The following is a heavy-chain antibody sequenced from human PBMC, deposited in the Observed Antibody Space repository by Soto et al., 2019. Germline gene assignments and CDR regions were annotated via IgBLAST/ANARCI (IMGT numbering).Heavy chain of an antibody. Sequence: GGSLRLSCAASGFTFTTYAMSWVRQAPGKGLEWVSAISGSGNYTYYADSVKGRFTISRDNSKNTVHLQMNSLRTEDTALYYCAKKEGIGLAPGDYFDYWGQGNLVTVSS. V-gene: IGHV3-23*01. J-gene: IGHJ4*02. CDR3: AKKEGIGLAPGDYFDY. CDR2: ISGSGNYT. D-gene: IGHD6-19*01. CDR1: GFTFTTYA.